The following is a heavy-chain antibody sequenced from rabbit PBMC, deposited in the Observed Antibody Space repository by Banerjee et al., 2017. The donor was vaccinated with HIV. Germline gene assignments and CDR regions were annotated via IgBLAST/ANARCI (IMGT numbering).Heavy chain of an antibody. J-gene: IGHJ6*01. CDR3: GRDLAGAIGWNFGW. Sequence: QEQLEESGGGLVKPEGSLTLTCKASGFSFSGRDVMCWVRQAPGKGLEWIACINTATAKAVYASWAKGRLTISKTSSTTVTLQMTSLTGADTATYFCGRDLAGAIGWNFGWWGPGTLVTVS. CDR2: INTATAKA. V-gene: IGHV1S45*01. CDR1: GFSFSGRDV. D-gene: IGHD4-1*01.